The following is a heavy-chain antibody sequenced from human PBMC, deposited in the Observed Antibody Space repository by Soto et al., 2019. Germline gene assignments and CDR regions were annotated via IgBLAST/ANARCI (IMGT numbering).Heavy chain of an antibody. Sequence: EVQLVESGGGLVQPGGSLRLSCAASGFALSGYWMTWVRQAPGKGLEWGASINPDGTLKYYVDSVKGRFTISRDNADNSLFLQMISLRVEDTAVYYCARWESGDWYLGIWGQGTLVTVSS. CDR3: ARWESGDWYLGI. D-gene: IGHD2-21*02. CDR1: GFALSGYW. CDR2: INPDGTLK. V-gene: IGHV3-7*03. J-gene: IGHJ4*02.